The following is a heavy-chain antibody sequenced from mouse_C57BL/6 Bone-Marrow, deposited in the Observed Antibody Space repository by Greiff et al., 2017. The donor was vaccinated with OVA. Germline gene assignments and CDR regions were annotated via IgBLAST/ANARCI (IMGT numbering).Heavy chain of an antibody. CDR3: ARGGSLYGSSPRYFDV. D-gene: IGHD1-1*01. V-gene: IGHV1-61*01. CDR1: GYTFTSYW. CDR2: IYPSDSET. Sequence: QVQLQQPGAELVRPGSSVKLSCKASGYTFTSYWMDWVKQRPGQGLEWIGNIYPSDSETHYNQKFKDKATLTVDKSSSTAYMQLSSLTSEDSAVYYCARGGSLYGSSPRYFDVWGTGTTVTVSS. J-gene: IGHJ1*03.